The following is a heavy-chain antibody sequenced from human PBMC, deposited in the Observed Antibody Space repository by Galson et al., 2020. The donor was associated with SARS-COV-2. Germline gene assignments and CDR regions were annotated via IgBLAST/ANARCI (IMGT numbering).Heavy chain of an antibody. D-gene: IGHD6-13*01. Sequence: TGGSLRLSCAASGFTVSSNYMNWVRQAPGKGLEWVSVIYSGGSTYYADSVKGRFTISRDNSKNTLYLQMNSLRAEDTAVYYCARDQVPGAAASVAWGQGTLVTVSS. CDR1: GFTVSSNY. J-gene: IGHJ4*02. V-gene: IGHV3-66*01. CDR2: IYSGGST. CDR3: ARDQVPGAAASVA.